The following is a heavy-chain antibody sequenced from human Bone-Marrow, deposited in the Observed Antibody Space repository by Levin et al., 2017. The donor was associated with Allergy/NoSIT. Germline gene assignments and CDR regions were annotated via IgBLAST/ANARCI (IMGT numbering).Heavy chain of an antibody. CDR3: AKLQGFGPMAGAYAIDV. J-gene: IGHJ6*02. Sequence: PGGSLRLSCTVSGLAFRPYGFTWVRQAPGKGLDWVSSIGSGSTYRHYADSVKGRFNISRDNAKMSVFLEMDNLRVEDTAVYYCAKLQGFGPMAGAYAIDVWGQGTTVTVSS. V-gene: IGHV3-21*01. CDR2: IGSGSTYR. CDR1: GLAFRPYG. D-gene: IGHD3-10*01.